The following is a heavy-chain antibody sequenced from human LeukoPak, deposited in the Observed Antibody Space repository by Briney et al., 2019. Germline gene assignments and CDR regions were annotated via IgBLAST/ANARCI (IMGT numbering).Heavy chain of an antibody. D-gene: IGHD6-19*01. CDR2: IYSGGGT. Sequence: GGSLRLSCAASGFPVSSNYMSWVRQAPGKGLEWDSVIYSGGGTYYADSVKGRFTISRDNSKNTLYLQMNSLRAEDTAVYYCAKDISGWYGSFAFDIWGQGTMVTVSS. CDR1: GFPVSSNY. V-gene: IGHV3-53*01. CDR3: AKDISGWYGSFAFDI. J-gene: IGHJ3*02.